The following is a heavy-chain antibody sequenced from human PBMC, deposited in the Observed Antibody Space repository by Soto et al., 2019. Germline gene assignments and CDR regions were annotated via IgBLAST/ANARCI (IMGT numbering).Heavy chain of an antibody. CDR1: GVTSSSYA. Sequence: GGSLRLSCAASGVTSSSYAMSWVRQAPGKGLEWVSAISGSGGSTYYADSVKGRFTISRDNSQNTLYLQMNSLRAEDTAVYYCATRFAPWGSGKYYSVMDVCGQGTTVTVSS. CDR3: ATRFAPWGSGKYYSVMDV. CDR2: ISGSGGST. D-gene: IGHD3-10*01. V-gene: IGHV3-23*01. J-gene: IGHJ6*02.